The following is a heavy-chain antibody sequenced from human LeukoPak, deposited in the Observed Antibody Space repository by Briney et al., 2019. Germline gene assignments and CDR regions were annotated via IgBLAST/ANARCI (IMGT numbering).Heavy chain of an antibody. J-gene: IGHJ6*03. V-gene: IGHV1-8*03. D-gene: IGHD2-15*01. Sequence: ASVKVSCKASGYTFTSYDINWVRQATGQGLEWMGWMNPNSGNTGYAQKFQGRVTITRNTSISTAYMELSSLRSDDTAVYYCARGVVVRLLCYMDVWGKGTTVTVSS. CDR1: GYTFTSYD. CDR3: ARGVVVRLLCYMDV. CDR2: MNPNSGNT.